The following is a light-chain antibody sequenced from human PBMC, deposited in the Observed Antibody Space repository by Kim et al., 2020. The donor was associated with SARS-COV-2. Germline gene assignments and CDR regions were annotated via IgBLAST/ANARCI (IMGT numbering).Light chain of an antibody. J-gene: IGKJ2*01. CDR2: WAS. Sequence: DIVMTQSPNSLAVSLGERDTIDCKYTQSLLYASNIKNYLAWYQQRPGQPPKLLFYWASTRESGIPDRFSGSGSGTDFTLTISNLQAEDVAVYYCQQYYSSPYTFGQGTKLEI. CDR3: QQYYSSPYT. CDR1: QSLLYASNIKNY. V-gene: IGKV4-1*01.